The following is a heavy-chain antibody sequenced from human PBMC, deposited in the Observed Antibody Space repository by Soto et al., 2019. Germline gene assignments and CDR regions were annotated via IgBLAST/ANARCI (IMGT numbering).Heavy chain of an antibody. D-gene: IGHD3-3*01. CDR2: TYYRSKWYN. CDR1: QDRCASHSAA. J-gene: IGHJ6*02. V-gene: IGHV6-1*01. CDR3: ARDRWSGYLYYYYYGMDV. Sequence: PTISITCAMSQDRCASHSAARTWGGQCTSRGLDWLGRTYYRSKWYNDYAVSVKSRITINPDTSKNQFSLQLNSVTPEDTAVYYCARDRWSGYLYYYYYGMDVWGQGAPATVSS.